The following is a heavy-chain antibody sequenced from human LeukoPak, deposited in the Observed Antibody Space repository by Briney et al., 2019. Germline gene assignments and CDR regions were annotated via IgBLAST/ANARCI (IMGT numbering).Heavy chain of an antibody. Sequence: GGSLRLSCAASGFNFSSYWMHWVRQAPGKGLVWVSRINNDGSTTNYADSVKGRFTISRDNAKNTLYLQMNSLRAEDTAVYYCATELIDYWGQGTLVTVSS. V-gene: IGHV3-74*01. J-gene: IGHJ4*02. CDR2: INNDGSTT. D-gene: IGHD2-8*01. CDR3: ATELIDY. CDR1: GFNFSSYW.